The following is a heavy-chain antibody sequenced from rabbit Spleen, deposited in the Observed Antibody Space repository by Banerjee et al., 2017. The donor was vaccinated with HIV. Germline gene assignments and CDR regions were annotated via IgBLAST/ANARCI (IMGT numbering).Heavy chain of an antibody. CDR3: VRDRADIGGDYGPYYFDF. V-gene: IGHV1S43*01. Sequence: QEQLEESGGGLVKPEGSLTLTCKASGVSLHDKDVMCWVRQAPGKGLEWIACINIVTGKSVYASWVNGRFSISRENTQNTVYLKLNSLTAADTATYFCVRDRADIGGDYGPYYFDFWGQGTLVTVS. D-gene: IGHD2-1*01. J-gene: IGHJ4*01. CDR2: INIVTGKS. CDR1: GVSLHDKDV.